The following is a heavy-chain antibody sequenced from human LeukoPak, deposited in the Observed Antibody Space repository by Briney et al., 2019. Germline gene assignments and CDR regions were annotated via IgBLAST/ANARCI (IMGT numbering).Heavy chain of an antibody. D-gene: IGHD3-3*01. J-gene: IGHJ4*02. V-gene: IGHV4-59*01. Sequence: SQTLSLTCTVPGGSISSNYWNWIRQPPGKGLEWIGNIYYSGSTYYNPSLMSRVTISVDRSRNQFSLNLTSSTAADTAVYYCATSPKFGVVSDWGQGTLVTVSS. CDR1: GGSISSNY. CDR2: IYYSGST. CDR3: ATSPKFGVVSD.